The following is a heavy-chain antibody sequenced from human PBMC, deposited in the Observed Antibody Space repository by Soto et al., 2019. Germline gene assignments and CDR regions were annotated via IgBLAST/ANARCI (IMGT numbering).Heavy chain of an antibody. J-gene: IGHJ6*02. CDR1: GFTFSSYA. D-gene: IGHD5-18*01. CDR2: ISGSGGST. V-gene: IGHV3-23*01. CDR3: AKAGGTAMVNWYYYGMDV. Sequence: GGSLRLSCAASGFTFSSYAMSWVRQAPGKGLEWVSAISGSGGSTYYADSVKGRFTISRDNSKNTLYLQMNSLRAEVTAVYYCAKAGGTAMVNWYYYGMDVWGQGTTVTVSS.